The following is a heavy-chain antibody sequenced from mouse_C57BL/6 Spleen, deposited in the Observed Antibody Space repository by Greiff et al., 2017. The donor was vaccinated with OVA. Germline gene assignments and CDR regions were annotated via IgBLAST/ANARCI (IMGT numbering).Heavy chain of an antibody. J-gene: IGHJ3*01. CDR3: AREEYDYDGFAY. V-gene: IGHV1-55*01. CDR2: IYPGSGST. Sequence: QVQLKQPGAELVKPGASVKMSCKASGYTFTSYWITWVKQRPGQGLEWIGDIYPGSGSTNYNEKFKSKATLTVDTSSSTAYMQLSSLTSEDSAVYYCAREEYDYDGFAYWGQGTLVTVSA. D-gene: IGHD2-4*01. CDR1: GYTFTSYW.